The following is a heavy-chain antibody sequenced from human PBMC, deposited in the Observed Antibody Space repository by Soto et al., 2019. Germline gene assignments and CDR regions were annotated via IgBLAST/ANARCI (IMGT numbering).Heavy chain of an antibody. CDR1: GFTFSSYW. CDR2: IKQDGSEK. J-gene: IGHJ4*02. D-gene: IGHD1-26*01. CDR3: ARALKLGPHDYFDY. V-gene: IGHV3-7*03. Sequence: GGSLRLSCAASGFTFSSYWMSWVRQAPGKGLEWVANIKQDGSEKYYVDSVKGRFTISRDNAKNSLYLQMNSLRVEDTAVYYCARALKLGPHDYFDYWGQGTLVTVSS.